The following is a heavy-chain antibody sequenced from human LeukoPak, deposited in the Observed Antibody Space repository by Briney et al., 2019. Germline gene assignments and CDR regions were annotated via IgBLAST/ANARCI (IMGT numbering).Heavy chain of an antibody. CDR3: ARRSIVPNWYYYGMDV. CDR2: ISAYNGNT. CDR1: GYTFTSYG. J-gene: IGHJ6*04. V-gene: IGHV1-18*01. Sequence: ASVKVSCKASGYTFTSYGISWVRQAPGQGLEWMGWISAYNGNTNYAQKLQGRVTMTTDTSTSTAYMELRSLRSDDTAVYYCARRSIVPNWYYYGMDVWGKGTTVTVSS. D-gene: IGHD3-16*02.